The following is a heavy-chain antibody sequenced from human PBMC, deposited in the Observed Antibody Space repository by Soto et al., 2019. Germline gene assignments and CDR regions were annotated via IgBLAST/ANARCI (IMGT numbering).Heavy chain of an antibody. Sequence: QITLKESGPTLVKPTQTLTLTCTFSGFSLSTSGVGVAWIRQPPGKALEWLALIYWDDDKRYRPSLESRLTXXXXXXXXXXXXXXXXXXXXXXXXXXXXXXXXXXXXXXWFSFSGMDVWGQGTTVTVSS. CDR1: GFSLSTSGVG. CDR3: XXXXXXXXXXXWFSFSGMDV. J-gene: IGHJ6*02. CDR2: IYWDDDK. V-gene: IGHV2-5*02. D-gene: IGHD3-10*01.